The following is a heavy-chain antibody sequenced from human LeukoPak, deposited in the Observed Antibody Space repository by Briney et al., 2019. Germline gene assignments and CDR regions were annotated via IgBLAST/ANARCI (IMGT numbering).Heavy chain of an antibody. CDR2: IYHSGST. CDR3: ARGQRVVIDY. J-gene: IGHJ4*02. Sequence: SETLSLTCTVAGASISSESYYWGWIRQPPGKGLEWIGSIYHSGSTYYNPSLKSRVTISVDTSKNQFSLKLSSVTAADTAVYYCARGQRVVIDYWGQGTLVTVSS. CDR1: GASISSESYY. V-gene: IGHV4-38-2*02. D-gene: IGHD3-22*01.